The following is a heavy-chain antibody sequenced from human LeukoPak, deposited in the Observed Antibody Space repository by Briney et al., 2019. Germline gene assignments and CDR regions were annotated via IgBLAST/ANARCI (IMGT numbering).Heavy chain of an antibody. J-gene: IGHJ4*02. CDR3: AKDGRYSSSWYAY. CDR2: INGSGGST. Sequence: GGSLRLSCAASGFTFSRYAMSWVRHAPGEGLEWVSDINGSGGSTYYADSVKGRFTISRDNSKNTLYLQMNSLRAEDTAVYYCAKDGRYSSSWYAYWGQGTLVTVSS. D-gene: IGHD6-13*01. CDR1: GFTFSRYA. V-gene: IGHV3-23*01.